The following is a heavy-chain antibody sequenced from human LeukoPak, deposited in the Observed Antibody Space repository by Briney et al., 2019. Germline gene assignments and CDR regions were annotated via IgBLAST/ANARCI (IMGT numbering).Heavy chain of an antibody. J-gene: IGHJ4*02. D-gene: IGHD6-13*01. CDR2: IYYSGST. CDR3: ARVGVAAASDY. CDR1: GGSISRYY. V-gene: IGHV4-59*01. Sequence: SETLSLTCTVSGGSISRYYWSWIRQPPGKGLEWIGNIYYSGSTNYNPSLKSRVTISVDTSKNQFSLKLSSVTAADTAVYYCARVGVAAASDYWGQGTLVTVSS.